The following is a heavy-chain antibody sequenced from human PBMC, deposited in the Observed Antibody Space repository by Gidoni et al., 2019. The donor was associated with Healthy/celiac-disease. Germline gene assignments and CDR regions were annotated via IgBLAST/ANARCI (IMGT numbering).Heavy chain of an antibody. CDR1: GFTFSSYA. J-gene: IGHJ5*02. D-gene: IGHD3-3*01. CDR2: IRGSGGST. V-gene: IGHV3-23*01. CDR3: AKDLDERDYDFWSGYYTPNWFDP. Sequence: EVQLLESGGGLVQPGGSLRLSCAAPGFTFSSYAMTCVRWAPGKGLGRVSAIRGSGGSTYYADSVKGRFTISRDNSKNTLYLQMNSLRAEDTAVYYCAKDLDERDYDFWSGYYTPNWFDPWGQGTLVTVSS.